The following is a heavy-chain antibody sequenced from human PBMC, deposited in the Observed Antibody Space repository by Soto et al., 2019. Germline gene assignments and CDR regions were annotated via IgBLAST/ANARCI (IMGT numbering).Heavy chain of an antibody. CDR3: VRGDSVVALYGMDV. CDR1: GFTFSRYD. Sequence: PGGSLRLSCAASGFTFSRYDMHWVRQVTGKGLEWVSAIGTAGDTYYPGSVKGRFTISRENAKNSLYLQMNSLRAGDTAVYYCVRGDSVVALYGMDVWGQGTTVTVSS. J-gene: IGHJ6*02. V-gene: IGHV3-13*01. D-gene: IGHD2-15*01. CDR2: IGTAGDT.